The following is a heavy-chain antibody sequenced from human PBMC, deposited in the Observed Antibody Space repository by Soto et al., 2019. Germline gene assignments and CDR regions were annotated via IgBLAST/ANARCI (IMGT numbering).Heavy chain of an antibody. CDR2: VNPNSGGT. D-gene: IGHD3-22*01. V-gene: IGHV1-2*02. Sequence: ASVKVSFKASGYTFTGYYMHWVRQAPGQGLEWMGWVNPNSGGTNYAQKFQGRVTMTRDTSISTAYMELSRLRSDDTAVYYCARDLTYYYDSSGLESDAFDIWGQGTMVTVSS. J-gene: IGHJ3*02. CDR3: ARDLTYYYDSSGLESDAFDI. CDR1: GYTFTGYY.